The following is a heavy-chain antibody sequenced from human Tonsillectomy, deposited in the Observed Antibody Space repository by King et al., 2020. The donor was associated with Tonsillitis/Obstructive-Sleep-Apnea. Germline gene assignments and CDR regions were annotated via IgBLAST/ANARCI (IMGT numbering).Heavy chain of an antibody. CDR3: AREGGYSGYDYTNYYFYYMDV. CDR1: GNSFTSYW. Sequence: QLVQSGAEVKEPGESLRISCKDSGNSFTSYWISWVRQMPGKGLEWMGRIDPSDSYTNYSPSFQGHVTISADKSIGTAYLQWSSLKASDTAMYYCAREGGYSGYDYTNYYFYYMDVWGKGTTVTVSS. D-gene: IGHD5-12*01. J-gene: IGHJ6*03. CDR2: IDPSDSYT. V-gene: IGHV5-10-1*01.